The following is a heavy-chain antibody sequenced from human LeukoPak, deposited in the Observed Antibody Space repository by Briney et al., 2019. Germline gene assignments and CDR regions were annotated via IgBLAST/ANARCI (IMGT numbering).Heavy chain of an antibody. CDR3: AKGGSGWYPGFDY. J-gene: IGHJ4*02. CDR2: SGSGGSP. D-gene: IGHD6-19*01. CDR1: GFTFTNYA. Sequence: GGSLRLSCAASGFTFTNYAMNWVRQAPGKGLEWVSTSGSGGSPFYADSVKGRFTISRDNSRNTLYLQMNSLRVEDTAVYYCAKGGSGWYPGFDYWGQGILVTVST. V-gene: IGHV3-23*01.